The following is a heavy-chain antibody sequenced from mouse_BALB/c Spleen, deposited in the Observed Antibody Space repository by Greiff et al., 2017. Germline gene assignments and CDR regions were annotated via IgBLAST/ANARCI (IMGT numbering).Heavy chain of an antibody. D-gene: IGHD2-14*01. CDR3: ARDRYDAGYYAMDY. CDR1: GFTFSSYA. V-gene: IGHV5-9-4*01. Sequence: EVKLVESGGGLVKPGGSLKLSCAASGFTFSSYAMSWVRQSPEKRLEWVAEISSGGSYTYYPDTVTGRFTISRDNAKNTLYLEMSSLRSEDTAMYYCARDRYDAGYYAMDYWGQGTSGTVSS. CDR2: ISSGGSYT. J-gene: IGHJ4*01.